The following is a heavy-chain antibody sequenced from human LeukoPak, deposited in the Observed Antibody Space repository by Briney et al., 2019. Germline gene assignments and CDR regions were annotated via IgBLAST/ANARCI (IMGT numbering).Heavy chain of an antibody. V-gene: IGHV4-4*02. CDR1: GGSISSSNW. CDR3: AREGIRVVVHGMDV. D-gene: IGHD2-21*01. CDR2: IYHSGST. Sequence: PSQTLSLTCAVSGGSISSSNWWSWVRQPPGKGLEWIGEIYHSGSTNYNPSLKSRVTISVDKSKNQFSLKLSSVTAADTAVYYCAREGIRVVVHGMDVWGQGTTVTVSS. J-gene: IGHJ6*02.